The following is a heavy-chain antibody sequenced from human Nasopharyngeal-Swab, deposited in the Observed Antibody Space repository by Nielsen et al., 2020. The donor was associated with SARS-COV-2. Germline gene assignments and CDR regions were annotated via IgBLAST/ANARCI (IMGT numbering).Heavy chain of an antibody. J-gene: IGHJ4*02. CDR1: GSSFISYC. CDR3: ARLRDFMWTSSNLYF. D-gene: IGHD6-13*01. CDR2: ICPGDSDT. V-gene: IGHV5-51*01. Sequence: GESLNISCQGSGSSFISYCIAWVRQMPGKGLEWMGIICPGDSDTRYNPSFQGQVTISADKSITTAYLQWSSLKASDTAIYYCARLRDFMWTSSNLYFWGQGTLVTVSS.